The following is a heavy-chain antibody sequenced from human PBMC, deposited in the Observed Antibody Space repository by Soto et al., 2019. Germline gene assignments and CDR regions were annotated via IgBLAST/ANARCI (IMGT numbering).Heavy chain of an antibody. CDR2: IKQDGSEI. CDR1: GFTFSRYW. CDR3: ARDPVCSGGSRYDY. D-gene: IGHD2-15*01. V-gene: IGHV3-7*01. J-gene: IGHJ4*02. Sequence: GGSLRLSCAASGFTFSRYWMTWVRQAPGKGLEWVANIKQDGSEIYYVDSVKGRFTISRDNAENSLYLQMNSLRAEDTAVYYCARDPVCSGGSRYDYWGQGTLVTVSS.